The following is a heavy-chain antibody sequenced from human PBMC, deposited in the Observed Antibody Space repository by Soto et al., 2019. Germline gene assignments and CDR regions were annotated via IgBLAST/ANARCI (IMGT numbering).Heavy chain of an antibody. Sequence: TLSLTCTVSGGSISSSGYYWSWIRQRPGKGLEWIGNIYYSGSSYNNPSLRSRVTISVNTSKNQFSLNLRSVTAADTAVYYCARDSDYYSSGSFDYWGQGTLVTVSS. CDR3: ARDSDYYSSGSFDY. CDR1: GGSISSSGYY. V-gene: IGHV4-31*03. CDR2: IYYSGSS. J-gene: IGHJ4*02. D-gene: IGHD3-10*01.